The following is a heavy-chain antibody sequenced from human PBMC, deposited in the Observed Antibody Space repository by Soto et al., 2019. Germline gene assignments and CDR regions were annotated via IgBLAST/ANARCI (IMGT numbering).Heavy chain of an antibody. V-gene: IGHV3-23*01. Sequence: EVQLLESGGGLVKPGGSLSLSCAASGFTFSSYAMSWVRQTPGKGLEWVAGISGSGGSTYYADAVKGRITISRDNSNNPLYLQMNSLGAEDPAVYYCANDLGPPVRSHYPYWSVDVWGRGTLVTVSS. D-gene: IGHD3-10*01. J-gene: IGHJ2*01. CDR3: ANDLGPPVRSHYPYWSVDV. CDR1: GFTFSSYA. CDR2: ISGSGGST.